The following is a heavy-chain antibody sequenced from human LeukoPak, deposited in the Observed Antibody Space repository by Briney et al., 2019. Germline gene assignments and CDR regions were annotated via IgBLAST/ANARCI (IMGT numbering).Heavy chain of an antibody. CDR3: ATDRGFWSGYPS. D-gene: IGHD3-3*01. CDR2: FDPEDGET. Sequence: ASVKVSCKVSGYTLTELSMHWVRQAPGKGLEWMGGFDPEDGETIYAQKFQGRVTMTEDTSTDTAYMELSSLRSEDTAVYYCATDRGFWSGYPSWGQGTLVTVSS. J-gene: IGHJ5*02. V-gene: IGHV1-24*01. CDR1: GYTLTELS.